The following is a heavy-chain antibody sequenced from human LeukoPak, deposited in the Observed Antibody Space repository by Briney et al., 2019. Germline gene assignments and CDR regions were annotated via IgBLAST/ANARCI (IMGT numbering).Heavy chain of an antibody. CDR1: GYSFTNYW. CDR3: ASGAYCGGDCYSGAFDV. J-gene: IGHJ3*01. V-gene: IGHV5-51*01. CDR2: IYPGDSDT. Sequence: EESLKISCKGSGYSFTNYWIGWVRQMPGKGLEWMGIIYPGDSDTRYSPSFQGQVTISADKSISTAYLQWRSLKASDAAMYYCASGAYCGGDCYSGAFDVWGQGTMVTVSS. D-gene: IGHD2-21*02.